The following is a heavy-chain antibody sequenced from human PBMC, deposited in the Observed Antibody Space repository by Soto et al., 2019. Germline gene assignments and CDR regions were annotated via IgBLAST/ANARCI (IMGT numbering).Heavy chain of an antibody. CDR2: IYYSGST. V-gene: IGHV4-31*03. CDR3: ARVGGRNVAFDT. Sequence: TLSLTCTVSGCSISSGGYYWSWIRQHPGKGLEWIGYIYYSGSTYYNPSLKSRVTISVDTSKNQFSLKLSSVTAADTAVYYCARVGGRNVAFDTWGQGTMATVSS. CDR1: GCSISSGGYY. J-gene: IGHJ3*02.